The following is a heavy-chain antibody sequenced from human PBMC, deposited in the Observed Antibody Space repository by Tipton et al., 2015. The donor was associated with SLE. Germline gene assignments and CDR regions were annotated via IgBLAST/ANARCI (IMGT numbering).Heavy chain of an antibody. CDR2: INHSGST. V-gene: IGHV4-34*01. D-gene: IGHD1-14*01. Sequence: TLSLTCAVYGGSFSGYYWSWIRQPPGKGLEWIGEINHSGSTNYNPSLKSRVTISVDTSKNQFSLKLSSVTAADTAVYYCARGNPDAFDIWGQGTLVTVS. J-gene: IGHJ3*02. CDR3: ARGNPDAFDI. CDR1: GGSFSGYY.